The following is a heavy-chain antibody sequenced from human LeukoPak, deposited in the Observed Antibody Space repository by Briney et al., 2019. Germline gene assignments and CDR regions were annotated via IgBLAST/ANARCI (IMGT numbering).Heavy chain of an antibody. Sequence: QSGGSLRLSCAASGFTFSSYSMSWVRQPPGKGLEWVANIMKDRSEQYYVDSVKGRFIISRDNVRDLLYLQMNSLRAEDTAVYYCARDSRITMARGAPQFPWDYYYGMDVWGQGTTVTVSS. CDR1: GFTFSSYS. V-gene: IGHV3-7*01. CDR2: IMKDRSEQ. D-gene: IGHD3-10*01. J-gene: IGHJ6*02. CDR3: ARDSRITMARGAPQFPWDYYYGMDV.